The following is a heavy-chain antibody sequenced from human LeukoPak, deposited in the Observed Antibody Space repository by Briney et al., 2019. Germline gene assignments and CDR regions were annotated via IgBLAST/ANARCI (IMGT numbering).Heavy chain of an antibody. V-gene: IGHV1-69*13. CDR3: ARGLVGATRTIDY. J-gene: IGHJ4*02. Sequence: GASVKVSCKASGGTFRTSAISWERQAPGQGLEWMGGIIPIFGKANYAQKFQGRVTITADESTSTAYMELSRLRYEDTAVYYCARGLVGATRTIDYWGQGTLVTVSS. CDR2: IIPIFGKA. CDR1: GGTFRTSA. D-gene: IGHD1-26*01.